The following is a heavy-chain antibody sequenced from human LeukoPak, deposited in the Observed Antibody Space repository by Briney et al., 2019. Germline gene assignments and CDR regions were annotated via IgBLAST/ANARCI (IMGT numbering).Heavy chain of an antibody. CDR3: ARVYYSSSYDYWYFDL. CDR1: GGSISSYY. V-gene: IGHV4-59*01. J-gene: IGHJ2*01. Sequence: SETLSLTCTVPGGSISSYYWSWIRQPPGKGLEWIGYIYYSGSTNYNSSSKSRVTISIDTSKNQFSLRLSSVTAADTAVYYCARVYYSSSYDYWYFDLWGRGTLVTVSS. CDR2: IYYSGST. D-gene: IGHD6-13*01.